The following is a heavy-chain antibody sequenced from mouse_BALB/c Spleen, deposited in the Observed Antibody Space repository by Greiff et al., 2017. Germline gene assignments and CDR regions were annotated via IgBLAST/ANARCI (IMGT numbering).Heavy chain of an antibody. D-gene: IGHD1-2*01. CDR1: GFTFTDYY. V-gene: IGHV7-3*02. CDR2: IRNKANGYTT. Sequence: EVMLVESGGGLVQPGGSLRLSCATSGFTFTDYYMSWVRQPPGKALEWLGFIRNKANGYTTEYSASVKGRFTISRDNSQRILYLQMNTLRAEDSATYYCARGADYYGASWGQGTLVTVSA. J-gene: IGHJ3*01. CDR3: ARGADYYGAS.